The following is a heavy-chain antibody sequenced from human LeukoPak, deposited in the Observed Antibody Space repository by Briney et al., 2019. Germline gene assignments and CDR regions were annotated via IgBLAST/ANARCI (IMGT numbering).Heavy chain of an antibody. J-gene: IGHJ4*02. V-gene: IGHV5-10-1*01. Sequence: TAGESLKISCEGSGYSFTSYWISWVRQMPGKGLEWMGRIDPSDSYTNYSPSFQGHVTISADKSISTAYLQWSSLKASDTAMYYCARSSVVVTAMSPYYFDYWGQGTLVTVSS. CDR2: IDPSDSYT. D-gene: IGHD2-21*02. CDR1: GYSFTSYW. CDR3: ARSSVVVTAMSPYYFDY.